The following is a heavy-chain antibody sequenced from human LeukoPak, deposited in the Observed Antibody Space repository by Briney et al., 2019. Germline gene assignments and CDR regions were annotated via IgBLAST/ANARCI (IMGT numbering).Heavy chain of an antibody. D-gene: IGHD3-16*01. Sequence: GGSLRLSCAASGFTFSRYAMSWVRQAPGKGLEWVSSISGSGGGTYYADSVKGRFTISRDNSENTLYLQMNSLRAEDTAVYYCAKDPFGGVSITFDYWGQGSLVTVSS. CDR1: GFTFSRYA. V-gene: IGHV3-23*01. CDR3: AKDPFGGVSITFDY. J-gene: IGHJ4*02. CDR2: ISGSGGGT.